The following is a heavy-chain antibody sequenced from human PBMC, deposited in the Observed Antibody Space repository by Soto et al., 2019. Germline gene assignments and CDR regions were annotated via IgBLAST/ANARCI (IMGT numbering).Heavy chain of an antibody. Sequence: GESLKISCNGSGYSFTSYWICWVRQMPGKGLEWMGIIYPGDSDTRYSPSFQGQVTISADKSISTAYLQWSSLKASDTAMYYCARHNGAYSSSWFHGMDVWGQGTTVTVSS. J-gene: IGHJ6*02. CDR3: ARHNGAYSSSWFHGMDV. V-gene: IGHV5-51*01. CDR1: GYSFTSYW. CDR2: IYPGDSDT. D-gene: IGHD6-13*01.